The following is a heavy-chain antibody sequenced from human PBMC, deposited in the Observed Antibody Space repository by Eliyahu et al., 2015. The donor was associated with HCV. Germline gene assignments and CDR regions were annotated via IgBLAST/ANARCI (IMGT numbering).Heavy chain of an antibody. J-gene: IGHJ4*02. V-gene: IGHV3-7*01. CDR2: IKQDGSEK. D-gene: IGHD6-19*01. CDR1: GFTFNSHW. Sequence: EVQLVESGGGLVQPGGSLRLXCAASGFTFNSHWMNWVRQAPGKGLEWVANIKQDGSEKNYVDSVKGRFTISRDNTKNSLSLLMNSLRVEDAAVYYCASGGGWLIENWGQGTLVTVSS. CDR3: ASGGGWLIEN.